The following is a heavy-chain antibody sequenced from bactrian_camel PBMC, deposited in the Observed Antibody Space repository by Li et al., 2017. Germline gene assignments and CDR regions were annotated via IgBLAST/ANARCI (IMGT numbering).Heavy chain of an antibody. CDR3: AAEPWRAGDVRRRRDVRCALVDPD. Sequence: HVQLVESGGGSVQAGGSLRLSCEISLYIYSSYCMGWFRQAPGKERAAVAAHYTGTATTYVADSVKGRFAISEDKDKNVLYLQMNNLQPEDTAMYYCAAEPWRAGDVRRRRDVRCALVDPDWGQGTQVTVS. V-gene: IGHV3S1*01. CDR1: LYIYSSYC. J-gene: IGHJ4*01. CDR2: HYTGTATT. D-gene: IGHD6*01.